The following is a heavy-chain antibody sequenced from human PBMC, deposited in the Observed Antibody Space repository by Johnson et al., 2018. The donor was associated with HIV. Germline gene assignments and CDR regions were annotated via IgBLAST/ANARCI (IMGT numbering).Heavy chain of an antibody. J-gene: IGHJ3*02. CDR3: AKDIDRKTAEGSPYDAFDM. Sequence: VQLVESGGGLVQPGGSLRLSCTASGFTFSNYAMTWVRQVPGKGLEWVSVISDDGGSTYYADSVEGRFPISRDDSKNTLSLQMSSLRVEDTAICYGAKDIDRKTAEGSPYDAFDMWGQGTKVTVSS. CDR2: ISDDGGST. D-gene: IGHD2-21*02. CDR1: GFTFSNYA. V-gene: IGHV3-23*04.